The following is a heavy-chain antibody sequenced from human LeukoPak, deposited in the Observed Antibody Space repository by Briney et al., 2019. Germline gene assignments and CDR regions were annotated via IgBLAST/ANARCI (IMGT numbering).Heavy chain of an antibody. V-gene: IGHV3-23*01. CDR2: ISGSGGST. J-gene: IGHJ4*02. CDR3: AKGSRYFDFFDY. CDR1: GFTFSSYG. Sequence: GGSLRLSCAASGFTFSSYGMSWVRQAPGKGLEWVSAISGSGGSTYYADSVKGRSTISRDNSKNTLYLQMNSLRAEDTAVYYCAKGSRYFDFFDYWGQGTLVTVSS. D-gene: IGHD3-9*01.